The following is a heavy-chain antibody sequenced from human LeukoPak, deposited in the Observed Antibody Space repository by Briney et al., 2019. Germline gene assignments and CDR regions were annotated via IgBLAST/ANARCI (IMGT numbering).Heavy chain of an antibody. Sequence: SVKVSCKASGGTFSSYAIRWVRQAPGQGLEWMGRIIPILGIANYAQKFQGRVTITADKSTSTAYMELSSLRSEDTAVYYCARGYYYDSSGYYDYWGQGTLVTVSS. CDR2: IIPILGIA. V-gene: IGHV1-69*04. D-gene: IGHD3-22*01. CDR3: ARGYYYDSSGYYDY. CDR1: GGTFSSYA. J-gene: IGHJ4*02.